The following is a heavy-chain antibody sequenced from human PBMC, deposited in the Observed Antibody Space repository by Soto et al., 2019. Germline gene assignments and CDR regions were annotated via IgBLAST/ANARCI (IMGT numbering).Heavy chain of an antibody. V-gene: IGHV3-21*01. Sequence: EVQLVESGGGLVKPGGSLRLSCAASGFTFSSYSMNWVRQAPGKGLEWVPSISSSSSYIYYADSVKGRFTISRDNAKNSLYLQMNSLRAEDTAVYYCAREPSIGYCSSTSCYKGWFDPWGQGTLVTVSS. D-gene: IGHD2-2*02. CDR3: AREPSIGYCSSTSCYKGWFDP. CDR2: ISSSSSYI. CDR1: GFTFSSYS. J-gene: IGHJ5*02.